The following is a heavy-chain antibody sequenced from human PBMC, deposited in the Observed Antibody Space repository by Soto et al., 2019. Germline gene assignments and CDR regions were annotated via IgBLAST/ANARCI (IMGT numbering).Heavy chain of an antibody. Sequence: QVQLVESGGGLVRPGGSLRLSCAASGFTFSDYYMTWIRQAPGKGLEWVSYITGSRDYTNYADSVKGRFTISRDNVKNSLYLQMSSLRAEDTAVYYCAREYYYGMDVWGQGTTVTVSS. CDR2: ITGSRDYT. CDR1: GFTFSDYY. CDR3: AREYYYGMDV. V-gene: IGHV3-11*05. J-gene: IGHJ6*02.